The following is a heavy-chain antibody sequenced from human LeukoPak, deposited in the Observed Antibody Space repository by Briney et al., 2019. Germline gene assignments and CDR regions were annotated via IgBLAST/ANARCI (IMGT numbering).Heavy chain of an antibody. Sequence: SETLSLTCAVYGGSFSGYYWSWIRQPPGKGLEWIGEINHSGSTNYNPSLKSRVAISVDTSKNQFSLKLSSLTAADTAVYYCARADILTGYYPGDWFDPWGQGTLVTVSS. J-gene: IGHJ5*02. CDR2: INHSGST. V-gene: IGHV4-34*01. CDR3: ARADILTGYYPGDWFDP. CDR1: GGSFSGYY. D-gene: IGHD3-9*01.